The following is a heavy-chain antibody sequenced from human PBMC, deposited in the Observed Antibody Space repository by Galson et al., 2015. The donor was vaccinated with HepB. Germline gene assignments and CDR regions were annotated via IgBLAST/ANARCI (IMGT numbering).Heavy chain of an antibody. Sequence: SLRLSCAASGFTFRSYAMHWVRQAPGKGLEWVAVISYDGSNKYYADSVKGRFTISRDNSKNTVYLQMNSLRAEDTAVYYCAKDSTYFDYWGQGTLVTVSS. CDR2: ISYDGSNK. V-gene: IGHV3-30*04. CDR3: AKDSTYFDY. J-gene: IGHJ4*02. CDR1: GFTFRSYA.